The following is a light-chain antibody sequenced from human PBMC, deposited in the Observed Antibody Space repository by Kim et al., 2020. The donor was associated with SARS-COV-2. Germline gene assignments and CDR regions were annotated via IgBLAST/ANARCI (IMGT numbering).Light chain of an antibody. V-gene: IGKV1-33*01. CDR2: DAY. CDR3: QQGGT. CDR1: HDISNY. Sequence: DIQLTQSPSSLSASIGDRVTITCQASHDISNYLHWYQQKPGKVPQLLIFDAYRLETGVPSRFRGSGSGTDVTLTISSLQPEDIATYYWQQGGTFGQGTKL. J-gene: IGKJ2*01.